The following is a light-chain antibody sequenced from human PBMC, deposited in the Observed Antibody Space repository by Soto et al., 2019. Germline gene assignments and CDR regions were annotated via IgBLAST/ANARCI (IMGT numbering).Light chain of an antibody. CDR2: GAS. CDR3: QQYYDYPPLI. Sequence: EIVMTQSPATLSVSPGERVTLSCRASRNINRKLAWYQQKPGQAPRLLISGASTRATGIPARFSGSGSGTEFTLTISSLQSEDFAVYYCQQYYDYPPLIFGGGTKTEIK. J-gene: IGKJ4*01. V-gene: IGKV3-15*01. CDR1: RNINRK.